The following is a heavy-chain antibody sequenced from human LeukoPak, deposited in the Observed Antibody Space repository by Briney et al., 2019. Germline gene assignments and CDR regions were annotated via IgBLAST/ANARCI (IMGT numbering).Heavy chain of an antibody. V-gene: IGHV1-2*06. CDR1: GYTFTGYY. CDR3: AREPGSYSFYMDV. J-gene: IGHJ6*03. D-gene: IGHD5-18*01. Sequence: ASVKVSCKASGYTFTGYYMHWVRPAPGQGLEWMGRINPNSGGTNYAQKFQGRVTMTRDTSISTAYMELSRLRSDDTAVYYCAREPGSYSFYMDVWGKGTTVTVSS. CDR2: INPNSGGT.